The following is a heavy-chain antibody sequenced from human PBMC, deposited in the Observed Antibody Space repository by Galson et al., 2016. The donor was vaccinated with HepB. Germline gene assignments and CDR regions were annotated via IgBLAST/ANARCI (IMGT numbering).Heavy chain of an antibody. D-gene: IGHD2/OR15-2a*01. J-gene: IGHJ4*02. Sequence: SLRLSCAASGFTFSANWMSWVRQAPGKELEWVANIKEDGSEKYYVDSVKGRFTMSRDNARNSVNLQMNSLRAEDTAVYYCVRDRLKSTYWGQGTLVTVSS. CDR2: IKEDGSEK. CDR3: VRDRLKSTY. V-gene: IGHV3-7*03. CDR1: GFTFSANW.